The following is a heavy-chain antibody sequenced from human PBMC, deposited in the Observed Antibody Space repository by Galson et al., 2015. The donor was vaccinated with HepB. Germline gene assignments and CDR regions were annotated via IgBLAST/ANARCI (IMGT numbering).Heavy chain of an antibody. V-gene: IGHV3-33*08. CDR1: GFTFSSYG. D-gene: IGHD2-21*02. Sequence: SLRLSCAASGFTFSSYGMHWVRQAPGKGLEWVAVIWYDGSNKYYADSVKGRFTISRDNSKNTLYLQMNSLRAEDTTVYYCARKRRPYCGGDCYLDYWGQGVLVTVAS. J-gene: IGHJ4*02. CDR3: ARKRRPYCGGDCYLDY. CDR2: IWYDGSNK.